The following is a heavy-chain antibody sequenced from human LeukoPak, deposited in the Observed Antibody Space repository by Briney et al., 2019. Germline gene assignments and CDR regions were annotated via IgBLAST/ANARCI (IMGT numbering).Heavy chain of an antibody. Sequence: AVGSLRLSCAASGFTFSSYAMSRVRQAPGKGLEWVSAISGSGGSTYYADSVKGRFTISRDNSKNTLYLQMNSLRAEDTAVYYCAKLIAVGDYDYWGQGTLVTVSS. D-gene: IGHD3-10*01. CDR1: GFTFSSYA. J-gene: IGHJ4*02. CDR3: AKLIAVGDYDY. V-gene: IGHV3-23*01. CDR2: ISGSGGST.